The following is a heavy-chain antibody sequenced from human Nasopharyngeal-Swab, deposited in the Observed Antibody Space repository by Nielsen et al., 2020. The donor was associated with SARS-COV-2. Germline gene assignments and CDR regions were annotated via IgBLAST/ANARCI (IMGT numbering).Heavy chain of an antibody. CDR1: GFTFSSYR. CDR2: ISSSSSTI. V-gene: IGHV3-48*01. D-gene: IGHD3-22*01. Sequence: GGSLRLSCAASGFTFSSYRMNWVRQAPGKGLEWVSYISSSSSTIYYADSVKGRFTISRDNAKNSLYLQMNSLRAEDTAVYYCATHTYYYDSSGQIDYWGQGTLVTVSS. J-gene: IGHJ4*02. CDR3: ATHTYYYDSSGQIDY.